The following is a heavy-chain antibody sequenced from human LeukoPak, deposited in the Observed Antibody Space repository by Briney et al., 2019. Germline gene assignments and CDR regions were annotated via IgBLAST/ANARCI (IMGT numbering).Heavy chain of an antibody. J-gene: IGHJ5*02. CDR2: ITHSGST. Sequence: PSETLSLTCAVYGGSFSGYYWSWIRQTPGKRLEWIGEITHSGSTNYNTSPKSRVTISVDTSKNQFSLKLSSVTAADTAVYYCARLGSSSWYWFDPWGQGTLVTVSS. CDR1: GGSFSGYY. D-gene: IGHD6-13*01. CDR3: ARLGSSSWYWFDP. V-gene: IGHV4-34*01.